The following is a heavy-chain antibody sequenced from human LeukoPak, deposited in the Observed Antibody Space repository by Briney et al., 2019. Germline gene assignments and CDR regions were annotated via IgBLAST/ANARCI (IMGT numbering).Heavy chain of an antibody. V-gene: IGHV4-34*01. CDR1: GGSFSGYY. J-gene: IGHJ4*02. Sequence: PSETLSLTCAVYGGSFSGYYWSWIRQPPGKGLEWIGEINHSGSTNYNPSLKSRVTISVDTSKNQFSLKLSSVTAADTAVYYCARVGYGGYVRRDMFDHWGQGTLVTVSS. CDR3: ARVGYGGYVRRDMFDH. D-gene: IGHD5-12*01. CDR2: INHSGST.